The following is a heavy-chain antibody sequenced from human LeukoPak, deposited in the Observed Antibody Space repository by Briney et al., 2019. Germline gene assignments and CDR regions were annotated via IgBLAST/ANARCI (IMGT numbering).Heavy chain of an antibody. V-gene: IGHV4-31*03. CDR3: ARENASSFDY. Sequence: SQTLSLTCTVPGGSISSGGYYWSWIRQHPGKGLEWIGYIYYSGSTYYNPSLKSRVTISVDTSKNQFSLKLSSVTAADTAVYYCARENASSFDYWGQGTLVTVSS. J-gene: IGHJ4*02. CDR1: GGSISSGGYY. CDR2: IYYSGST. D-gene: IGHD3-10*01.